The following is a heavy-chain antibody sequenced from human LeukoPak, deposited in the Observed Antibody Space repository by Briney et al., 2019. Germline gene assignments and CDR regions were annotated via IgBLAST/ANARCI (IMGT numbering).Heavy chain of an antibody. J-gene: IGHJ4*02. CDR3: ARLYGDYIDY. V-gene: IGHV3-33*01. Sequence: GGSLRLSCAASGLTFSSHGMHWVRQAPVKGLEWVALIWYDGSKTYYADSVKGRFTISRDSSKNTLYLQMNSLRAEDTAVYYCARLYGDYIDYWGQGTLVTVSS. D-gene: IGHD4-17*01. CDR1: GLTFSSHG. CDR2: IWYDGSKT.